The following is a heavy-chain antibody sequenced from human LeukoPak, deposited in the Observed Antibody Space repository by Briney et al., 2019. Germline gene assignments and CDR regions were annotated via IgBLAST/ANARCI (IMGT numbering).Heavy chain of an antibody. Sequence: SETLSLTCAVYGGSLSGSYCTWIRQSPEEGLEWIGEINHSGRTNYNPSLESRATISVDTSNNQFSLKLRSVTAADTAVYYCARDPCSTINCPLRFWGQGTLVTVSS. V-gene: IGHV4-34*01. CDR2: INHSGRT. CDR3: ARDPCSTINCPLRF. CDR1: GGSLSGSY. D-gene: IGHD2/OR15-2a*01. J-gene: IGHJ4*02.